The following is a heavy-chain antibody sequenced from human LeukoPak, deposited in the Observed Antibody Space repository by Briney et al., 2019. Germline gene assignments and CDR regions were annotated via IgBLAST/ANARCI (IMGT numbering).Heavy chain of an antibody. CDR1: GFTFDDYG. CDR2: INWNGGST. D-gene: IGHD2-2*01. CDR3: ARMRYCSSTSCYYYYMDV. Sequence: GGSLRLSCAASGFTFDDYGMSWVRQAPGKGLEWVSDINWNGGSTGYADSVKGRFTISRDNAKNSLYLQMNSLRAEDTALYHCARMRYCSSTSCYYYYMDVWGKGTTVTVSS. V-gene: IGHV3-20*01. J-gene: IGHJ6*03.